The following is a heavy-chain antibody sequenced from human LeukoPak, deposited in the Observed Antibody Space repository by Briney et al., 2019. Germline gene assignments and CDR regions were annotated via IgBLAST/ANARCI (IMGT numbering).Heavy chain of an antibody. J-gene: IGHJ3*02. CDR3: ATFYGSGKGGAFDI. D-gene: IGHD3-10*01. CDR1: GFIFSTYS. V-gene: IGHV3-21*04. Sequence: GGSLRLSCAASGFIFSTYSMNWVRQAPGKGLEWVSSISSTSSYIYYADSVKGRFTISRDNSKNTLSLQMNSLRAEDTAVYYCATFYGSGKGGAFDIWGQGTMVTVSS. CDR2: ISSTSSYI.